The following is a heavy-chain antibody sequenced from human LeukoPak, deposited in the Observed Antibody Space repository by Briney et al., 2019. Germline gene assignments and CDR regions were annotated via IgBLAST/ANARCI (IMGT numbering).Heavy chain of an antibody. CDR3: ARGGYGSGRPEYYYYYMDV. D-gene: IGHD3-10*01. CDR1: GYTFTGYY. Sequence: GASVKVSCKASGYTFTGYYMHWVRQAPGQGLEWMGWINPNSGGTNYAQKFQGRVTMTRDTSISTAYMELSRLRSDDTAVYYCARGGYGSGRPEYYYYYMDVWGKGTTVTVSS. CDR2: INPNSGGT. V-gene: IGHV1-2*02. J-gene: IGHJ6*03.